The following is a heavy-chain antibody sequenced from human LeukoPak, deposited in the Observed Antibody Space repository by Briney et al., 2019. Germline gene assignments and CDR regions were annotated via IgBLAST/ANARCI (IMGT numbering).Heavy chain of an antibody. V-gene: IGHV3-23*01. CDR2: ISGSGGST. CDR3: AKSASLGYCSGGSCYFDY. Sequence: GGSLRLSCAASGFTFSSYAMSWVRQAPGKGLEWVSAISGSGGSTYYADSVKGQFTISRDNSKNTLYLQMNSLRAEDTAVYYCAKSASLGYCSGGSCYFDYWGQGTLVTVSS. J-gene: IGHJ4*02. CDR1: GFTFSSYA. D-gene: IGHD2-15*01.